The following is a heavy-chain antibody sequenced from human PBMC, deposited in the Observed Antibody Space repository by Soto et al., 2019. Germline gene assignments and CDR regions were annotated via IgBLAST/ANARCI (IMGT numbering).Heavy chain of an antibody. CDR1: GFTFSSYG. CDR2: IWYDGSNK. Sequence: QVQLVESGGGVVQPGRSLRLSCAASGFTFSSYGMHWVRQAPGKGLEWVAVIWYDGSNKYYADSVKGRFTISRDNSKNTLYLQMNNQSAEDTAVYYCARRGRAAADTEVYYWGQGTLVTVSS. J-gene: IGHJ4*02. D-gene: IGHD6-13*01. CDR3: ARRGRAAADTEVYY. V-gene: IGHV3-33*01.